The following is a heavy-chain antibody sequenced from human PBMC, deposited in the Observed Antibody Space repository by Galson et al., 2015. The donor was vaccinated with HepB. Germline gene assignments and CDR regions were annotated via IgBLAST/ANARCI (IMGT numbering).Heavy chain of an antibody. J-gene: IGHJ6*03. CDR3: AREVDYYYYYYMDV. CDR1: GGSISSYY. CDR2: IYYSGST. V-gene: IGHV4-59*01. Sequence: LSLTCTVSGGSISSYYWSWIRQPPGKGLEWIGYIYYSGSTNYNPSLKSRVTISVDTSKNQFSLKLSSVTAADTAVYYCAREVDYYYYYYMDVWGKGTTVTVSS.